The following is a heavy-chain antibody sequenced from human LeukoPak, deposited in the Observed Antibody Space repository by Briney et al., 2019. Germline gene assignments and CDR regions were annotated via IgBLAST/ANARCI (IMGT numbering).Heavy chain of an antibody. V-gene: IGHV4-34*01. CDR2: INHSGST. Sequence: SETLSLTCAVYGGSFSGYYWSWIRQPPGKGLEWIGEINHSGSTNYNPSLKSRVTISVDTSKNQFSLKLTSVTAADTAVYYCAAFGESRFRWFDHWGQGTLVTVSS. D-gene: IGHD3-10*01. J-gene: IGHJ5*02. CDR1: GGSFSGYY. CDR3: AAFGESRFRWFDH.